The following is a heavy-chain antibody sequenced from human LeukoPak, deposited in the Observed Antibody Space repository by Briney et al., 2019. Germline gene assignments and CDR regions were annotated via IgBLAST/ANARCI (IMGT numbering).Heavy chain of an antibody. CDR2: ITNGGSTI. J-gene: IGHJ6*02. D-gene: IGHD3-9*01. CDR3: ARSIGLTGGGVDV. V-gene: IGHV3-11*01. CDR1: GFTFSDYN. Sequence: GGSLRLSCAASGFTFSDYNMNWVRQAPGKGLEWVSYITNGGSTIHHADSVKGRFTISRDNAKKTLYLQMNSLRAQGTAVYYCARSIGLTGGGVDVWGQGTTVTVSS.